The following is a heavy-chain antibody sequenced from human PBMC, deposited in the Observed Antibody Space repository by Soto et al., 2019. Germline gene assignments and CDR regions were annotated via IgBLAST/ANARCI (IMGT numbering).Heavy chain of an antibody. D-gene: IGHD2-15*01. CDR3: ARVSCSVGSCTLTSRYYYYVMDV. Sequence: QVQLQQWGAGLLKPSETLSLTCAVFNGSFSGYYWSWIRQAQGKGLEWIGEINHSGRINYNPSLESRVTMSVDTSKDHFSLILRSVTAAKTGDYYFARVSCSVGSCTLTSRYYYYVMDVWGQGTTVTVSS. V-gene: IGHV4-34*01. CDR1: NGSFSGYY. J-gene: IGHJ6*02. CDR2: INHSGRI.